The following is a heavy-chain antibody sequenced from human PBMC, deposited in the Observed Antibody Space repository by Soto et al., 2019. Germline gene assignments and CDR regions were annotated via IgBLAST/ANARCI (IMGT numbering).Heavy chain of an antibody. CDR2: IYWDDDK. J-gene: IGHJ4*02. D-gene: IGHD6-13*01. V-gene: IGHV2-5*02. Sequence: QITLKESGPTLVKPTQTLTLTCTFSGFSFTTDGMGVGWIRQPPGKALEWLALIYWDDDKRYSPSLKSRLTITKDASRNQVVLTLTNMDPADTATYYCAHLSCAASGTRYYFDYWGQGTLVTVSS. CDR1: GFSFTTDGMG. CDR3: AHLSCAASGTRYYFDY.